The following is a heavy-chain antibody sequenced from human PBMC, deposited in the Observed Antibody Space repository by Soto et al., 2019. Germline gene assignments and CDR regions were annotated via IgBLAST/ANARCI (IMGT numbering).Heavy chain of an antibody. V-gene: IGHV5-51*01. J-gene: IGHJ4*02. CDR1: GYSFTWYW. CDR2: IYPGDSNT. CDR3: ARPLFGDTSGYSY. D-gene: IGHD3-22*01. Sequence: GESLKISCKGSGYSFTWYWIGWVRQMPVKGLEWMGIIYPGDSNTRYSPSFQGQVTISADKSTSTAYLQWSSLKAADTAIYYCARPLFGDTSGYSYWGQGTLVTVSS.